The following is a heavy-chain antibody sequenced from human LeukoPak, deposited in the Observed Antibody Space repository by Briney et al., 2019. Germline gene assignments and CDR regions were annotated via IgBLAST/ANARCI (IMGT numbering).Heavy chain of an antibody. D-gene: IGHD5/OR15-5a*01. CDR1: GFTFSDYS. J-gene: IGHJ6*02. V-gene: IGHV3-21*01. CDR3: ARSRSVSNYKGMDV. Sequence: PGGSLRLSCPASGFTFSDYSMSWVRHAPGKGLELVSSISSSSDYIYYADSVKGRFTISRDNARNSLYLQMNSLRAEDTAVYYCARSRSVSNYKGMDVWGQGTTVTVSS. CDR2: ISSSSDYI.